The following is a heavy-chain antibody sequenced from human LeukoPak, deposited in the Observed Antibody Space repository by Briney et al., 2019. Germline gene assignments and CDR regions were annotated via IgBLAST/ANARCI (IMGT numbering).Heavy chain of an antibody. D-gene: IGHD2-21*01. CDR3: ARERQSCGGDCSDY. CDR2: IIQSGSTV. CDR1: GFTFSICE. Sequence: GGSLRLSCVASGFTFSICEMNWVRQAPGKGLEWVSYIIQSGSTVYYADSVKGRFTISRDNAKNSLYLQMNSLRAEDTAVYYCARERQSCGGDCSDYWGQGTLVTVSS. V-gene: IGHV3-48*03. J-gene: IGHJ4*02.